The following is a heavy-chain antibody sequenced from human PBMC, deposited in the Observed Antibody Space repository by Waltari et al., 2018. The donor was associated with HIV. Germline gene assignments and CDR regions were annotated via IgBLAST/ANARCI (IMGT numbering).Heavy chain of an antibody. CDR2: ITSSGYTI. Sequence: EVEQVGYGGGLVKPAGTLRPSWGASGFTFSSYNMNWVRQAPGKGLEWLSYITSSGYTIYYADSVEGRFTVSRDNAKNSLYLQMNSLRAEDTAVYYCARTTHGIDFWGQGTLVTVSS. V-gene: IGHV3-48*04. CDR1: GFTFSSYN. D-gene: IGHD1-1*01. CDR3: ARTTHGIDF. J-gene: IGHJ4*02.